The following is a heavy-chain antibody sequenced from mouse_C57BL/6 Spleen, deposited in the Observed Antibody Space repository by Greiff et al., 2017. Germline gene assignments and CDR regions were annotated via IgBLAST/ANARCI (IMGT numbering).Heavy chain of an antibody. D-gene: IGHD3-2*02. V-gene: IGHV1-18*01. J-gene: IGHJ2*01. Sequence: EVKLMESGPELVKPGASVKIPCKASGYTFTDYNMDWVKQSHGKSLEWIGDINPNNGGTIYNQKFKGKATLTVDKSSSTAYMELRSLTSEDTAVYYCARRNGDRSGYFDYWGQGTTLTVSS. CDR3: ARRNGDRSGYFDY. CDR2: INPNNGGT. CDR1: GYTFTDYN.